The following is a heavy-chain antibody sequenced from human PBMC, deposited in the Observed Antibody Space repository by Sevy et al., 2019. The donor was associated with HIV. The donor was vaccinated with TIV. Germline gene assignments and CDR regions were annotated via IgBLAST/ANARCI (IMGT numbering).Heavy chain of an antibody. CDR3: ARAYCSGGSCYSLAY. D-gene: IGHD2-15*01. Sequence: ASVKVSCKASGYSFTTYRITWLRQAPGQGLEWMGWISPHNGDTNYVQNLQGRVTMITDTSTSTAYMELRGLRSDDTAVYYCARAYCSGGSCYSLAYWGQGTRVTVSS. J-gene: IGHJ4*02. CDR2: ISPHNGDT. CDR1: GYSFTTYR. V-gene: IGHV1-18*01.